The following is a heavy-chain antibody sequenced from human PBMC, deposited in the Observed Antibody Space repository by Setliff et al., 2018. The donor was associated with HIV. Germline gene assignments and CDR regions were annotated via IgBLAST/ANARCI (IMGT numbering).Heavy chain of an antibody. V-gene: IGHV3-21*01. J-gene: IGHJ4*02. CDR1: GFPFSISP. Sequence: GGSLRLSCAVSGFPFSISPMNWVRQPPGKGLEWVSTISGNGGSTSYADSQKGRFTISRDNAEKSLYLQMNSLRAEDTAVYYCAGENVDIVATTKAIDFWGQGTLVTVSS. CDR2: ISGNGGST. CDR3: AGENVDIVATTKAIDF. D-gene: IGHD5-12*01.